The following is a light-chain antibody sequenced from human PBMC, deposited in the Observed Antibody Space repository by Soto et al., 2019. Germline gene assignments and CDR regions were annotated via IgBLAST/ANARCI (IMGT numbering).Light chain of an antibody. CDR1: QSVSSN. CDR2: GAS. CDR3: QQYYSSPPIT. Sequence: DIVMTQSPASLAVSLGERATINCRASQSVSSNLAWYQQKPGQAPRLLIYGASTRATGIPVRFSGSGSGTDFTLTISRLEPEDFALYYCQQYYSSPPITFGQGTRLEIK. V-gene: IGKV3-15*01. J-gene: IGKJ5*01.